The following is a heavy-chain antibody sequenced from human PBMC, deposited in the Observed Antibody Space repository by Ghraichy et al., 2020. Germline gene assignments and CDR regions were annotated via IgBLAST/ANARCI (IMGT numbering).Heavy chain of an antibody. V-gene: IGHV3-7*03. Sequence: GGSLRLSCAASGFTLSSNWMSWVRQAPGKGLEWVANIKQDGSETFYVDSVKGRFTISRDNAKNSLYLQMNSLRAEDTAVYYCATSKLGMRVFDIWGEGTMVTVSS. D-gene: IGHD7-27*01. J-gene: IGHJ3*02. CDR2: IKQDGSET. CDR3: ATSKLGMRVFDI. CDR1: GFTLSSNW.